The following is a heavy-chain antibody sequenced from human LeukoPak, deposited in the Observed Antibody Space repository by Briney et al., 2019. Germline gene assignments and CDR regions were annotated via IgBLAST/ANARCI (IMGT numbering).Heavy chain of an antibody. CDR1: GGSISSYY. J-gene: IGHJ4*02. V-gene: IGHV4-4*07. CDR2: IYTSGST. CDR3: ARGYSYGLILDY. Sequence: SETLSLTCTVSGGSISSYYWSWIRQPAGKGLEWIGRIYTSGSTNYNPSLKSRVTISVDTSKNQFSLKLSSVTAADTAVYYCARGYSYGLILDYWGQGTLVTVSS. D-gene: IGHD5-18*01.